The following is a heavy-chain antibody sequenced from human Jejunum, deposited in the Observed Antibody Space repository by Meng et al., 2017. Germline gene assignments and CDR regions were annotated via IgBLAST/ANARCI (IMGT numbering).Heavy chain of an antibody. Sequence: SETLSLTCTVSGGSISSSRWSWIRQPAEKGLEWIGRISTSGITNLNPSLKSRVTMSVDASNNQFSLILSSVTAADTAVYYCARVLVTTDWYCDLWGRGTLVTVSS. CDR2: ISTSGIT. CDR3: ARVLVTTDWYCDL. D-gene: IGHD3-16*02. J-gene: IGHJ2*01. CDR1: GGSISSSR. V-gene: IGHV4-4*07.